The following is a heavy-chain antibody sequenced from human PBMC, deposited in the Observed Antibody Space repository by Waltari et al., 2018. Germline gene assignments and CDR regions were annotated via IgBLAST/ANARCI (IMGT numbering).Heavy chain of an antibody. CDR3: AISDVGYYYDSGFDP. Sequence: QVQLQESGPGLVKPSETLSLTCAVSGYSISSGYYWGWIRQPPGKGLEWIGSIYHSGSTYYNPSLKSRVTISVDTSKNQFSLKLSSVTAADTAVYYCAISDVGYYYDSGFDPWGQGTLVTVSS. CDR2: IYHSGST. V-gene: IGHV4-38-2*01. CDR1: GYSISSGYY. D-gene: IGHD3-22*01. J-gene: IGHJ5*02.